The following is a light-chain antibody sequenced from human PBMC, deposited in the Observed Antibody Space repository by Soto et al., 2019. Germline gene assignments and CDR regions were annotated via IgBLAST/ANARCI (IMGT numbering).Light chain of an antibody. Sequence: EIVLTQSPGTLSLSPGERATLSCRASQSVSSSYLAWYQHKPGQAPRLLIYGASSRATGIPDRFSGSGSGTDFTLTLSRLEPEDFPLYYCQQYASSPHTFGQGTKLQIQ. J-gene: IGKJ2*01. CDR1: QSVSSSY. V-gene: IGKV3-20*01. CDR3: QQYASSPHT. CDR2: GAS.